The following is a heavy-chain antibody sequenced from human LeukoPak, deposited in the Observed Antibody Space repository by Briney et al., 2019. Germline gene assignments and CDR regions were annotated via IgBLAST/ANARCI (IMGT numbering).Heavy chain of an antibody. V-gene: IGHV3-7*03. CDR1: GFTFSSYW. D-gene: IGHD4-17*01. CDR2: IKQDGSEK. J-gene: IGHJ5*02. Sequence: PGGSLRLSCAASGFTFSSYWMSWVRQAPGKGLEWVANIKQDGSEKYYVDSVKGRFTISRDNVKNSLYLQMNSLRAEDTAVYYCARDWGDYGDLNPSWGQGTLVTVSS. CDR3: ARDWGDYGDLNPS.